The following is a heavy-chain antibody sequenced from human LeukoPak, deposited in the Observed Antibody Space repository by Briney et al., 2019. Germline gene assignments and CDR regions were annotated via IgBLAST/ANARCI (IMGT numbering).Heavy chain of an antibody. V-gene: IGHV3-21*01. J-gene: IGHJ4*02. CDR1: GFTFSSYS. CDR3: ARGQWELSYFDY. Sequence: GGSLKLSCAASGFTFSSYSMNWVRQAPGKGLEWVSSISSSSSYIYYADSVKGRFTISRDNAKNSLYLQMNSLRAEDTAVYYCARGQWELSYFDYWGQGTLVTVSS. D-gene: IGHD1-26*01. CDR2: ISSSSSYI.